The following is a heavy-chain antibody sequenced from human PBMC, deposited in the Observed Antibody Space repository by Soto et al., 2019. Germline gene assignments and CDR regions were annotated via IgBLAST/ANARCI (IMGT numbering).Heavy chain of an antibody. V-gene: IGHV1-2*04. CDR3: ARGSRFLAWLPLDYYMDV. CDR2: INPNSGGT. Sequence: ASVKVSCKASGYTFTGYYMHWVRQAPGQGLEWMGWINPNSGGTNYAQKFQGWVTMTRDTSISTAYMELSRLRSDDTAVYYCARGSRFLAWLPLDYYMDVWGKGTTVTVSS. CDR1: GYTFTGYY. J-gene: IGHJ6*03. D-gene: IGHD3-3*01.